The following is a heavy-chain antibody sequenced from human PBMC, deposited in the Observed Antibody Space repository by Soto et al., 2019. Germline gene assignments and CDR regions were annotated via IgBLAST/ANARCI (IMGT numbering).Heavy chain of an antibody. CDR3: ARTTTYSGSYPEFDY. CDR2: IYYSGST. D-gene: IGHD1-26*01. Sequence: SETLSLTCAVSGYSISSSNWWGWIRQPPGKGLEWIGYIYYSGSTYYNPSLKSRVTMSVDTSKNQFSLKLSSVTAVDTAVYYCARTTTYSGSYPEFDYWGQGTLVTVSS. J-gene: IGHJ4*02. CDR1: GYSISSSNW. V-gene: IGHV4-28*01.